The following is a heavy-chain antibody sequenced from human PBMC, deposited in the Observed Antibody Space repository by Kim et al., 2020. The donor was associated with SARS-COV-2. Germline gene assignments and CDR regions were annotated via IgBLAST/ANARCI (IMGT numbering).Heavy chain of an antibody. D-gene: IGHD5-12*01. J-gene: IGHJ4*02. CDR2: IWYDGSNK. V-gene: IGHV3-33*01. CDR3: AREAPHSGYDSPYFDY. Sequence: GGSLRLSCAASGFTFSSYGMHWVRQAPGKGLEWVAVIWYDGSNKYYADSVRGRFTISRDNSKNTLYLQMNSLRAEDTAVYYCAREAPHSGYDSPYFDYWGQGTLVTVSS. CDR1: GFTFSSYG.